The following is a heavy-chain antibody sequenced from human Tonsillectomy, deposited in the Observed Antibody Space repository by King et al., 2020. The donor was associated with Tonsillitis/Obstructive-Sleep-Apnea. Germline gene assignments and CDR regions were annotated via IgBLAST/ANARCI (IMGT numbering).Heavy chain of an antibody. CDR3: ATGLVVIIIKGNYYYDMDV. Sequence: QLVQSGAEVKKPGSSVKVSCKASGGTFSSHTISWVRQAPGQGLEWMGGIIPILDITNYAQKFQGRVTITADKSTSTAHMELSSLRSEDTAVYYCATGLVVIIIKGNYYYDMDVWGQGTTVTVSS. J-gene: IGHJ6*02. V-gene: IGHV1-69*10. D-gene: IGHD3-3*01. CDR2: IIPILDIT. CDR1: GGTFSSHT.